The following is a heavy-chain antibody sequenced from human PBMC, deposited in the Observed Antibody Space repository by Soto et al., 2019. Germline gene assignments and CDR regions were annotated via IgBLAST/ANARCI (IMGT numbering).Heavy chain of an antibody. CDR1: GGSISSGGYS. D-gene: IGHD4-17*01. Sequence: PSETLSLTCAVSGGSISSGGYSWSWIRQPPGKGLEWIGYIYHSGSTYYNPSLKSRVTISVDRSKNQYSLKLSSVTAADTAVYYCARVNYGDYGWVFDYWGQGTLVTVSS. CDR2: IYHSGST. CDR3: ARVNYGDYGWVFDY. J-gene: IGHJ4*02. V-gene: IGHV4-30-2*01.